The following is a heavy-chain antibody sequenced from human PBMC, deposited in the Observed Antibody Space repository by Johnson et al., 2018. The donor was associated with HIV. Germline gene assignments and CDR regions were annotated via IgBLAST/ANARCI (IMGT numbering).Heavy chain of an antibody. CDR2: IYSGGST. D-gene: IGHD1-26*01. CDR3: ARDPSGSYAEVTPDARFDI. V-gene: IGHV3-66*01. J-gene: IGHJ3*02. Sequence: VQLVESGGGLVQPGGSLRLSCAASGFTVSSNYMSWVRQAPGKGLEWVSVIYSGGSTYYADSVKGRFTISRDNSKNTLYLQMNSLRAEDTAVYYCARDPSGSYAEVTPDARFDIRGQGTMVTVSS. CDR1: GFTVSSNY.